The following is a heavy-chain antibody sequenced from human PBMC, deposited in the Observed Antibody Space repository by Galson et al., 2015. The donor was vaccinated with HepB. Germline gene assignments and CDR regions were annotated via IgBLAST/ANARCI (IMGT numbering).Heavy chain of an antibody. V-gene: IGHV1-46*01. CDR3: ARGGIVVVVAATPVDY. D-gene: IGHD2-15*01. Sequence: SVKVSCKASGYTFTSYYMHWVRQAPGQGLEWMGIINPSGGSTSYAQKFQGRVTMTRDTSTSTVYMELSSLRSEDTAVYYCARGGIVVVVAATPVDYWGQGTLVTVSS. J-gene: IGHJ4*02. CDR1: GYTFTSYY. CDR2: INPSGGST.